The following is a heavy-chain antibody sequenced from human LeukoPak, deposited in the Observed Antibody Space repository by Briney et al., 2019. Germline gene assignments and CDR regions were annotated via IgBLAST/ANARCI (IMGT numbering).Heavy chain of an antibody. D-gene: IGHD2-21*01. CDR3: IRDEALWRLDY. CDR1: GFTFSNHW. CDR2: IDERGRNA. J-gene: IGHJ4*02. V-gene: IGHV3-74*03. Sequence: GGSLRLSCAASGFTFSNHWMHWVRQAPGKGLVWVSRIDERGRNAMYADSVKGRFGISRDNAKNTVNLQMNSLRGEDTGVYYCIRDEALWRLDYWGQGTLVTVSS.